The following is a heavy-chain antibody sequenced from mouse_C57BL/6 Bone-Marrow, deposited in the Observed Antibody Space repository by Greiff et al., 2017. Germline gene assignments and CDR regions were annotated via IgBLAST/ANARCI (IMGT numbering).Heavy chain of an antibody. D-gene: IGHD2-4*01. CDR1: GYTFTSYW. Sequence: QVPLQQPGTELVKPGASVKLSCKASGYTFTSYWMHWVKQRPGQGLEWIGNINPSNGGTNYNEKFKSKATLTVDKSSSTAYMQLSSLTSEDSAVYYCARSVIYYDYDAVMDYWGQGTSVTVSS. CDR2: INPSNGGT. V-gene: IGHV1-53*01. CDR3: ARSVIYYDYDAVMDY. J-gene: IGHJ4*01.